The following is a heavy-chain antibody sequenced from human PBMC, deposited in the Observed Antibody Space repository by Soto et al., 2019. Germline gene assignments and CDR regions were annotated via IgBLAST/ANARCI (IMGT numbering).Heavy chain of an antibody. V-gene: IGHV1-2*04. CDR2: INPNSGGT. CDR3: ATSYGSGLWAFDI. J-gene: IGHJ3*02. Sequence: ASVKVSCKASGYTFTGYYMHWVRQAPGQGLEWMGWINPNSGGTNYAQKFQGWVTMTRDTSISTAYMELSRLRSDDTAVYYCATSYGSGLWAFDIWGQGTMVTV. CDR1: GYTFTGYY. D-gene: IGHD3-10*01.